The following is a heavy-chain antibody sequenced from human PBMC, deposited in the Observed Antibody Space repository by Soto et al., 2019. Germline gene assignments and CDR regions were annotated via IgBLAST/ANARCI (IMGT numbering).Heavy chain of an antibody. D-gene: IGHD2-2*01. CDR1: GFTFSSYG. J-gene: IGHJ6*02. CDR2: IWYDGSNK. Sequence: PGGSLRLSCAASGFTFSSYGMHWVRQAPGKGLEWVAVIWYDGSNKYYADSVKGRFTISRDNSKNTLYPQMNSLRAEDTAVYYCARDEWCSSTSCYGMDVWGQGTTVTVSS. CDR3: ARDEWCSSTSCYGMDV. V-gene: IGHV3-33*01.